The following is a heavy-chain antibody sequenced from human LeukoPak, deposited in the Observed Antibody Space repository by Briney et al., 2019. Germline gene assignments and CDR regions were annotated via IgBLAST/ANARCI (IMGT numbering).Heavy chain of an antibody. CDR1: GYTFTGYY. J-gene: IGHJ3*02. D-gene: IGHD1-26*01. CDR3: ASWGRGVGATTWEASDAFDI. CDR2: INPNSGGT. V-gene: IGHV1-2*02. Sequence: GASVKVSCKASGYTFTGYYMHWVRQAPGQGLEWMGWINPNSGGTNYAQKFQGRVTMTRDTSISTAYMELSRLRSDDTAVYYCASWGRGVGATTWEASDAFDIWGQGTMVTVSS.